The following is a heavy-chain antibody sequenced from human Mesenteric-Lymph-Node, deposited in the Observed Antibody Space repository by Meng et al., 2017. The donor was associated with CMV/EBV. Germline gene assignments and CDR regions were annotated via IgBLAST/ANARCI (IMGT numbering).Heavy chain of an antibody. CDR1: GFTFDDYG. D-gene: IGHD3-3*01. V-gene: IGHV3-20*01. Sequence: GGSLRLSCAASGFTFDDYGMSWVRQAPGKGLEWVSGINWNGGSTGYADSVKGRFTISRDNAKNSLYLQMNSLRAEDTALYHCARVRSSSITISAVSRAFDVWGQGTVVTVSS. J-gene: IGHJ3*01. CDR2: INWNGGST. CDR3: ARVRSSSITISAVSRAFDV.